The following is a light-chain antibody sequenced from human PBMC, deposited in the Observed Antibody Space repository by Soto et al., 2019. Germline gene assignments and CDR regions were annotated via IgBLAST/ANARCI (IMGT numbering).Light chain of an antibody. CDR1: QSVSSSY. V-gene: IGKV3-20*01. CDR3: QRYGSSPIT. Sequence: EIVVTQSTGTLSLSPGDRATLSCRASQSVSSSYLSWYQQTTGQAPRLLISGASNRGTGIPDRFSGSGSGTDFTLTISRLEPEDFAVYYCQRYGSSPITFGQGTRLEIK. CDR2: GAS. J-gene: IGKJ5*01.